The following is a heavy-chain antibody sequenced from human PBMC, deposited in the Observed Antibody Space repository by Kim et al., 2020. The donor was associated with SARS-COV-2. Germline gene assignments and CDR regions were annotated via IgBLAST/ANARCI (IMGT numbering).Heavy chain of an antibody. CDR1: GYTFTSYV. CDR3: ARAGLSRYYYDHRDYFVY. V-gene: IGHV1-18*01. Sequence: ASVKVSCKASGYTFTSYVISWVRQAPGQGLEWMGWISAYNGNTNYAQKLQGRVTMTTDTSTSTAYMGLRSLRSDDTAVYYCARAGLSRYYYDHRDYFVYWGQGTLVTVSS. D-gene: IGHD3-22*01. J-gene: IGHJ4*02. CDR2: ISAYNGNT.